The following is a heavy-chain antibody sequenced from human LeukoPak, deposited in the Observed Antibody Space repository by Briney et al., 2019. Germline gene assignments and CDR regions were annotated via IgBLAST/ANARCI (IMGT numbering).Heavy chain of an antibody. Sequence: KSSETLSLTCTVSGGSISSYYWSWIRQPPGKGLEWIGYIYYSGMTNYNPSPKSRVTISLDTSKNQFSLKLSSVTAADTAVYYCASADYDDYYIDFWGQGTLVTVSS. CDR2: IYYSGMT. V-gene: IGHV4-59*01. D-gene: IGHD4-17*01. J-gene: IGHJ4*02. CDR3: ASADYDDYYIDF. CDR1: GGSISSYY.